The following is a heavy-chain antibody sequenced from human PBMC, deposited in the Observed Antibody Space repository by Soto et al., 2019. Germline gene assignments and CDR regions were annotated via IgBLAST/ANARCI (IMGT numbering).Heavy chain of an antibody. Sequence: PSETLSLTCTVSGGSISSYYWSWIRQPPGKGLEWIGYIYYSGSTNYNPSLKSRVTISVDTSKNQFSLKLSSVTAADTAVYYCARDDGWAYCGGDCYSAFDIWGQGTMVTVSS. CDR2: IYYSGST. J-gene: IGHJ3*02. V-gene: IGHV4-59*01. CDR3: ARDDGWAYCGGDCYSAFDI. D-gene: IGHD2-21*02. CDR1: GGSISSYY.